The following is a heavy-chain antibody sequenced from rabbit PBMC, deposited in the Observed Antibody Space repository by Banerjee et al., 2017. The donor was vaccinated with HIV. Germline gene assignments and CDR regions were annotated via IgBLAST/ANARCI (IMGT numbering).Heavy chain of an antibody. Sequence: QSLEESGGDLVKPGASLTLTCTASGFSFSSNYYMCWVRQAPGKGLEWIACTDAGSSDTTYYASWAKGRFTISETSSTTVTLQMTSLTAADTATYFCAYGSVGGAYPTRLDLWGQGTLVTVS. V-gene: IGHV1S40*01. D-gene: IGHD5-1*01. CDR3: AYGSVGGAYPTRLDL. CDR2: TDAGSSDTT. CDR1: GFSFSSNYY. J-gene: IGHJ3*01.